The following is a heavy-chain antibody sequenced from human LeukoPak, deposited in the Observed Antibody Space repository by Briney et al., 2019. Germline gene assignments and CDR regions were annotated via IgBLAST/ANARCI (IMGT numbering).Heavy chain of an antibody. J-gene: IGHJ4*02. D-gene: IGHD5-12*01. CDR1: GGTFSSYA. CDR3: AGYGYSGYDAGASFDY. V-gene: IGHV1-69*04. Sequence: SVKVSCKASGGTFSSYAISWVRQAPGQGLEWMGRIIPILGIANYAQKFQGRVTITADKSTSTAYMELSSLRSEDTAVYYCAGYGYSGYDAGASFDYWGQGILVTVSS. CDR2: IIPILGIA.